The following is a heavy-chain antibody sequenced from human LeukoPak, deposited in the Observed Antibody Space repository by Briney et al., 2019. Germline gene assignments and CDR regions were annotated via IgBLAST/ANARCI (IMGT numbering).Heavy chain of an antibody. CDR1: GFTFSDAW. CDR2: IQRNSDGGRA. Sequence: GGSLRLSCAASGFTFSDAWMSWVRQAPGKRLEWVGRIQRNSDGGRADFAAPVKGRFTMSRDDSQNTLYLHMNSLKTEDTAVYYCTTGYNFIDYWGQGALVLVSS. J-gene: IGHJ4*02. CDR3: TTGYNFIDY. V-gene: IGHV3-15*01. D-gene: IGHD1-20*01.